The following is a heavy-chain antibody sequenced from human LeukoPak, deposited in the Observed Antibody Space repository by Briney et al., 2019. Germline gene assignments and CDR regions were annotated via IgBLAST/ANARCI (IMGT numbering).Heavy chain of an antibody. CDR3: ARLGPMVRGVVKYYYYYMDV. CDR2: INHSGST. J-gene: IGHJ6*03. Sequence: PSETLSLTCAVYGGSFSGYYWSWIRQPPGKGLEWIGEINHSGSTNYNPSLKSRVTISVDTSKNQFSLKLSSVTAADTAVYYCARLGPMVRGVVKYYYYYMDVWGKGTTVTISS. CDR1: GGSFSGYY. V-gene: IGHV4-34*01. D-gene: IGHD3-10*01.